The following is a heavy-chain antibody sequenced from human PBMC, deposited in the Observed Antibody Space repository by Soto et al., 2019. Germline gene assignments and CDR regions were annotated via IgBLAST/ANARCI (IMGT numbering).Heavy chain of an antibody. CDR3: ARDINIVTTAYYDYYGMDV. V-gene: IGHV1-3*01. CDR2: INAGNGNT. J-gene: IGHJ6*01. Sequence: QVQLVQSGAEVKKPGASVKVSCKASGYTFTSYAMHWVRQAPGQRLEWMGWINAGNGNTKYSQKFQGRATITRDTAASTAYMELCSLISEYTAVNYCARDINIVTTAYYDYYGMDVWGHGTTVTFAS. D-gene: IGHD4-17*01. CDR1: GYTFTSYA.